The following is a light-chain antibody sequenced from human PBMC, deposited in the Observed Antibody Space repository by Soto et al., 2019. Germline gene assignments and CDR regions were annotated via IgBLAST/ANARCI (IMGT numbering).Light chain of an antibody. Sequence: VMTQSPDTLSVSPGERATLTCRAGQGVTTNFAWYQQKSGQSPRLLIYDASTRATGIPARFSGSGSGTEFTLTISSLQSEDFAVYYCQQYNNWPPITFGQGTRLEI. CDR3: QQYNNWPPIT. CDR1: QGVTTN. J-gene: IGKJ5*01. CDR2: DAS. V-gene: IGKV3-15*01.